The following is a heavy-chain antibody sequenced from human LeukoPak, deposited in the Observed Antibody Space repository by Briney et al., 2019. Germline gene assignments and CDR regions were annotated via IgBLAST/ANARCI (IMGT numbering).Heavy chain of an antibody. D-gene: IGHD6-6*01. CDR1: GFTFSDYY. CDR3: ARDQRVTGRPDIDY. V-gene: IGHV3-11*04. Sequence: PGGSLRLSCAASGFTFSDYYMSWIRQAPGKGLEWVSYISSSGNTIYYADSVKGRFTISRDNAKNTLYLQMNNLRAEDTAMYYCARDQRVTGRPDIDYWGQGTLVIVSS. J-gene: IGHJ4*02. CDR2: ISSSGNTI.